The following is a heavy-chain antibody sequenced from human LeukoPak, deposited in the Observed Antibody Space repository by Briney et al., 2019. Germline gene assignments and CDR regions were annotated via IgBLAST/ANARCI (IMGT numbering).Heavy chain of an antibody. J-gene: IGHJ4*02. D-gene: IGHD2-15*01. Sequence: PGGSLRLSCAASGFTFSSYAVSWVRQAPGKGLEWVSAISGSGGSTYYADSVKGRFTISRDNSKNTLYLQMNSLRAEDTAVYYCAKLTRSSYSPFDYWGQGTLVTVSS. CDR3: AKLTRSSYSPFDY. CDR2: ISGSGGST. CDR1: GFTFSSYA. V-gene: IGHV3-23*01.